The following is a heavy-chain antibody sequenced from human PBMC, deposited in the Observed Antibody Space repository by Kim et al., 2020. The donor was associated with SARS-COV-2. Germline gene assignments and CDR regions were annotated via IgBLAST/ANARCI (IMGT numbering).Heavy chain of an antibody. Sequence: ASVKVSCKASGYTFTSYAMHWVRQAPGQRLEWMGWINAGNGNTKYSQKFQGRVTITRDTSASTAYMELSSLRSEDTAVYYCARGATTRYYYYYGMDVWGQGTTVTVSS. CDR1: GYTFTSYA. J-gene: IGHJ6*02. D-gene: IGHD1-26*01. CDR2: INAGNGNT. V-gene: IGHV1-3*01. CDR3: ARGATTRYYYYYGMDV.